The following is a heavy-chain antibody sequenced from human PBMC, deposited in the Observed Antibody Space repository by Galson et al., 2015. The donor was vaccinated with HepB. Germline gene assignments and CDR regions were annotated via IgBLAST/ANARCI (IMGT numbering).Heavy chain of an antibody. D-gene: IGHD2-21*02. V-gene: IGHV4-38-2*02. CDR3: ARARSVAYCGGDCYSGWFDP. CDR2: IYHSGST. J-gene: IGHJ5*02. Sequence: CTVSGYSISSGYYWGWIRQPPGKGLEWIGSIYHSGSTYYNPSLKSRVTISVDTSKNQFSLKLSSVTAADTAVYYCARARSVAYCGGDCYSGWFDPWGQGTLVTVSS. CDR1: GYSISSGYY.